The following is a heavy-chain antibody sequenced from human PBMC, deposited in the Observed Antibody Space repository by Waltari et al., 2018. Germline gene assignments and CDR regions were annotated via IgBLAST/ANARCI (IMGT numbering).Heavy chain of an antibody. V-gene: IGHV3-23*04. J-gene: IGHJ5*02. CDR2: ISGSGGST. CDR3: AKDLHWAEDDYGDPRWFDP. D-gene: IGHD4-17*01. CDR1: GFTFSSYA. Sequence: EVQLVESGGGLVQPGGSLRLSCAASGFTFSSYAMSWVRQAPGKGLEWVSAISGSGGSTYYADSVKGRFTISRDNSKNTLYLQMNSLRAEDTAVYYCAKDLHWAEDDYGDPRWFDPWGQGTPVTVSS.